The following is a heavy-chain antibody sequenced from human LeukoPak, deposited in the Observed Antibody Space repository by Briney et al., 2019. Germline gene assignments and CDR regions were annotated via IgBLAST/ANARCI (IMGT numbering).Heavy chain of an antibody. J-gene: IGHJ4*02. V-gene: IGHV3-21*05. Sequence: GGSLRLSCAASGFTFSTYAMKWVRQAPGKGLGWVSHIDSRGTYILYADSVKGRLTISRDNAKNSLYLQVSSLRAEDTAVYYCARDSGRSGSLDYWGQGTLVTVSS. CDR1: GFTFSTYA. CDR2: IDSRGTYI. CDR3: ARDSGRSGSLDY. D-gene: IGHD5-12*01.